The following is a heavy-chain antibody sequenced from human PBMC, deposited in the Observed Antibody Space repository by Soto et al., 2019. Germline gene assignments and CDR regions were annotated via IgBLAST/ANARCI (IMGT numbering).Heavy chain of an antibody. D-gene: IGHD3-9*01. V-gene: IGHV4-34*01. Sequence: QVQLQQWGAGPLRPLETLSLTCGVSGGSFSGYYWAGIRQSPGKGLEWIGEINDRGSINYNPSLKSRVSISVATSKNHYSLNLRSVTAADTAVYYCARQSHDILTGPPWVWYFDLWGRGTLVTVSS. CDR1: GGSFSGYY. J-gene: IGHJ2*01. CDR3: ARQSHDILTGPPWVWYFDL. CDR2: INDRGSI.